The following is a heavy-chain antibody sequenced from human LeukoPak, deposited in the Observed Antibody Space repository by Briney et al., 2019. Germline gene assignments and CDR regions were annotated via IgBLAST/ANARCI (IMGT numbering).Heavy chain of an antibody. CDR1: GFTVSSNY. J-gene: IGHJ4*02. Sequence: GGSLRLSWAASGFTVSSNYMSWVRQAPGRGLEWVSVIYSGGSTYYADSVKGRFTISRDNSKNTLFLQMNSLRAGDTAVYYCARGTVPMVDYWGQGTLVTVSS. D-gene: IGHD3-10*01. V-gene: IGHV3-66*01. CDR2: IYSGGST. CDR3: ARGTVPMVDY.